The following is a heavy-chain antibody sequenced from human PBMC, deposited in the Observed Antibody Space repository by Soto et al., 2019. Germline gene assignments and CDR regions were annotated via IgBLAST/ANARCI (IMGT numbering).Heavy chain of an antibody. V-gene: IGHV3-23*01. CDR1: GFTFSSYA. CDR3: AKVSSSWYSGFFDL. Sequence: GGSLRLSCAASGFTFSSYAMSWVRQAPGKGLEWVSGLSDSGSSTYYADSVKGRFTISRDNFMNTVYLQMNTLRVEDTAVYYCAKVSSSWYSGFFDLWGQGTLVTVSS. J-gene: IGHJ4*02. D-gene: IGHD6-13*01. CDR2: LSDSGSST.